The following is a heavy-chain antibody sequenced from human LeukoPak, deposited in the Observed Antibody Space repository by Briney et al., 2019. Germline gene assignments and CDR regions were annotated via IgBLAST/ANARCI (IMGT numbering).Heavy chain of an antibody. D-gene: IGHD3-10*01. V-gene: IGHV3-7*01. CDR1: GFTFSSYW. CDR3: ARGRGVLLWFGEFNWFDP. Sequence: GGSLRLSCAASGFTFSSYWMSWVRQAPGKGLEWVANIKQDGSEKYYVDSVKGRFTISRDNAKNTLYLQMNSLRAEDTAVYYCARGRGVLLWFGEFNWFDPWGQGTLVTVSS. J-gene: IGHJ5*02. CDR2: IKQDGSEK.